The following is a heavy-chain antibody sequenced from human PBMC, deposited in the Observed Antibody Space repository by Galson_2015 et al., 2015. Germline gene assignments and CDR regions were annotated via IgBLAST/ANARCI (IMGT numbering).Heavy chain of an antibody. Sequence: SLRLSCAASGFTFSSYAMHWVRQAPGKGLEWVAVISNDGSNKYYADSVKGRFTISRDNSKNTLYLQMNSLRAEDTAVYYCASASGGITTLDYWGQGTLVTVSS. CDR1: GFTFSSYA. CDR2: ISNDGSNK. V-gene: IGHV3-30-3*01. J-gene: IGHJ4*02. D-gene: IGHD3-3*01. CDR3: ASASGGITTLDY.